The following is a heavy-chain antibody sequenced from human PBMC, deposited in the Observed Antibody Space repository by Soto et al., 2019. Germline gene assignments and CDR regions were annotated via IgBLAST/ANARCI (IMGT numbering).Heavy chain of an antibody. CDR2: ISYDGSNK. Sequence: QVQLVESGGGVVQPGRSLRLSCAASGFTFSNYGMHWVRQAPGKGLEWVAVISYDGSNKYYADSVKGQFTISRDNSKNTLYLQMNSLIAEDTAVYYCAKEAGCGWSLGGDYWGQGTLVTVSS. CDR3: AKEAGCGWSLGGDY. D-gene: IGHD6-19*01. V-gene: IGHV3-30*18. J-gene: IGHJ4*02. CDR1: GFTFSNYG.